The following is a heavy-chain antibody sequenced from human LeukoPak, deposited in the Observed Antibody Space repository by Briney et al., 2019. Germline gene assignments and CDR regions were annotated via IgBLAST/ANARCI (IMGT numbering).Heavy chain of an antibody. Sequence: GESLKISCEGSGYSFTSYWISWVRQMPGKGLEWMGRIDPSDSYTNYSPSFQGHVTISADKSISTAYLQWSSLKASDTAMYYCARPGATTVTNDYYGMDVWGQGTTVTVSS. J-gene: IGHJ6*02. CDR2: IDPSDSYT. CDR1: GYSFTSYW. V-gene: IGHV5-10-1*01. CDR3: ARPGATTVTNDYYGMDV. D-gene: IGHD4-17*01.